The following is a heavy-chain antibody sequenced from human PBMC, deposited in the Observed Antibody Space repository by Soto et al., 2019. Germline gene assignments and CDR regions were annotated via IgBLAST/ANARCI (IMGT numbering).Heavy chain of an antibody. CDR3: ASSMYYYDSSGYFSYGMDV. V-gene: IGHV4-30-2*01. CDR1: GGSISSGGYS. J-gene: IGHJ6*02. CDR2: IYHSGST. D-gene: IGHD3-22*01. Sequence: LSLTCAVSGGSISSGGYSWSWIRQPPGKGLEWIGYIYHSGSTYYNPSLKSRVTISVDRSKNQFSLKLSSVTAADTAVYYCASSMYYYDSSGYFSYGMDVWGQGTTVTVSS.